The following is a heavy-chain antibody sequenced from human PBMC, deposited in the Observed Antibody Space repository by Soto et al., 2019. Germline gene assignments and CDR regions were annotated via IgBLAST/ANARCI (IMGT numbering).Heavy chain of an antibody. CDR2: IYYSGST. J-gene: IGHJ4*02. V-gene: IGHV4-59*01. CDR3: ARDYRGLDY. CDR1: GGSISSYY. Sequence: QVQLQESGPGLVKPSETLSLTCTVSGGSISSYYWSWIRQPPGKGLEWIGYIYYSGSTNYNPSLKSRVTISVDTSKNQFSLKLSSATAADTAVYYCARDYRGLDYWGQGTLVTVSS. D-gene: IGHD3-16*01.